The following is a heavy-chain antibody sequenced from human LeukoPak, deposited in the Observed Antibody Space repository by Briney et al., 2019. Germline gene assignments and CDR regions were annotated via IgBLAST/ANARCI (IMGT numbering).Heavy chain of an antibody. CDR3: AKFRYSSGWYSNAFDI. CDR2: ISGSGGST. D-gene: IGHD6-19*01. Sequence: GGSLSLSCAASGFTFSSYAMSWVRQAPGKGLEWVSAISGSGGSTYYADSVKGRITISRDNSKNTLYLQMNSLRAEDTAVYYCAKFRYSSGWYSNAFDIWGQGTMVTVSS. CDR1: GFTFSSYA. V-gene: IGHV3-23*01. J-gene: IGHJ3*02.